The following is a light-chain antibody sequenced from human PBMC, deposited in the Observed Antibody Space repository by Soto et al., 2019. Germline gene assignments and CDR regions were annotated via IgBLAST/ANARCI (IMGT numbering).Light chain of an antibody. V-gene: IGKV4-1*01. CDR3: QQYYSSPLA. CDR2: WAS. CDR1: HSVLHNNKNY. J-gene: IGKJ4*01. Sequence: IVMTQSPDSLAVSLGERATINCKSSHSVLHNNKNYFAWYQQKPGQPPKVLIYWASTRESGVPDRFSGSGSGKDFTLTISSLQAEDVAVYYCQQYYSSPLAFGGGTKVEIK.